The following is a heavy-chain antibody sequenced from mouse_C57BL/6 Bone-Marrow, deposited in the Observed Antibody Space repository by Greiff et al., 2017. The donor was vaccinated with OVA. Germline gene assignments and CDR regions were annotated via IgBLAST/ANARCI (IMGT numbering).Heavy chain of an antibody. D-gene: IGHD6-1*01. CDR3: ARQPQPTPGYFDV. CDR2: ISNGGGST. Sequence: DVHLVESGGGLVQPGGSLKLSCAASGFTFSDYYMYWVRQTPEKRLEWVAYISNGGGSTYYPDTVKGRFTISRDTAKNTLYLQMSRLKSEDTDMYDCARQPQPTPGYFDVWGTGTTVTVSS. CDR1: GFTFSDYY. V-gene: IGHV5-12*01. J-gene: IGHJ1*03.